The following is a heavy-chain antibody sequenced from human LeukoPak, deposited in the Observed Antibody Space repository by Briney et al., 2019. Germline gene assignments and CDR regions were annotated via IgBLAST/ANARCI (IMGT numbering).Heavy chain of an antibody. Sequence: GGSLRLSCAASGFTFSSYSMNWVRQAPGKGLEWVSSISSSSSYIYYADSVKGRFTISRDNAKNTLYLQMNSLRAEGTAVYYCAIANGYLGYNWFDPWGQGTLVTVSS. D-gene: IGHD6-13*01. CDR2: ISSSSSYI. CDR1: GFTFSSYS. V-gene: IGHV3-21*01. CDR3: AIANGYLGYNWFDP. J-gene: IGHJ5*02.